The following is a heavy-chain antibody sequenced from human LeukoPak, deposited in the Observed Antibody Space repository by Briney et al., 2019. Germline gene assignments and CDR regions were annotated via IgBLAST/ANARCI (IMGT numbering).Heavy chain of an antibody. Sequence: PGGSLRLSCAASGFTFSSYAMSWVRQAPGKGLEWVSAISGSGGSTYYADSVKGRFTISRDNSTNTLYLQMNSLRAEDTAVYYCVKDRVVRRMGMVRFDPWGQGTLVTVSS. CDR3: VKDRVVRRMGMVRFDP. J-gene: IGHJ5*02. D-gene: IGHD3-10*01. CDR2: ISGSGGST. CDR1: GFTFSSYA. V-gene: IGHV3-23*01.